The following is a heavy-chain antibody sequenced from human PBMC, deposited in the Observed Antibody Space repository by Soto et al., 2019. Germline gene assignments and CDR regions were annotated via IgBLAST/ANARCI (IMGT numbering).Heavy chain of an antibody. CDR3: AGFVVPASRNTGFDY. CDR2: IFYSGST. D-gene: IGHD2-15*01. V-gene: IGHV4-39*01. J-gene: IGHJ4*02. Sequence: VSLCLTGTVSGVSININNYYWGWVSEPPGKGLEWIGNIFYSGSTFYNPSLRSRLTISVDTSKNQFSLRLNSVTAADAAVYYCAGFVVPASRNTGFDYWGQGTLVTVSS. CDR1: GVSININNYY.